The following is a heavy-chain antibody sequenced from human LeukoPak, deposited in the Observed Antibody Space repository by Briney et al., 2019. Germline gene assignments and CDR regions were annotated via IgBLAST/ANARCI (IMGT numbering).Heavy chain of an antibody. CDR1: GFTFSSYW. V-gene: IGHV3-74*01. CDR3: AKVAKYYYGSETYYFFEH. CDR2: SNSDGSRT. Sequence: PGGSLRLSCAASGFTFSSYWMHWVRQAPGKGLVWVSRSNSDGSRTRYADSVKGRFTISRDNAKNTLYLQMNSLRVEDTAVYYCAKVAKYYYGSETYYFFEHWGQGTPVTASS. D-gene: IGHD3-10*01. J-gene: IGHJ4*02.